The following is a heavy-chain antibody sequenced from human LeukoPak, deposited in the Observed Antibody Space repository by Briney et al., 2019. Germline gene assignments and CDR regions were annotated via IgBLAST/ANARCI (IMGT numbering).Heavy chain of an antibody. V-gene: IGHV1-2*02. D-gene: IGHD4-11*01. J-gene: IGHJ6*03. CDR3: ARAKDDYSTKGYYYYYMDV. Sequence: ASVKVSCKASGYTFTGYYMHWVRQAPGQGLEWMGWINPNSGGTNYAQKFQGRVTMTRDTSISTAYMELSSLRAEDTAVYYCARAKDDYSTKGYYYYYMDVWGKGTTVTVSS. CDR1: GYTFTGYY. CDR2: INPNSGGT.